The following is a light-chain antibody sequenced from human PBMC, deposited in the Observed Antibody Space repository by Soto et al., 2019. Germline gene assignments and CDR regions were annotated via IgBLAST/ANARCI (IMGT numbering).Light chain of an antibody. CDR1: QSLIFSDGNTY. Sequence: DVVMTLSPFSLPVTLGQPASSSCRSGQSLIFSDGNTYLNWFQQRPGQSPRRLIYKVSNRDSGVPDRFSGSGSGRAEAEDVGVYHCMQGTHFRYELTFGGGTKVDIK. J-gene: IGKJ4*01. CDR3: MQGTHFRYELT. CDR2: KVS. V-gene: IGKV2-30*01.